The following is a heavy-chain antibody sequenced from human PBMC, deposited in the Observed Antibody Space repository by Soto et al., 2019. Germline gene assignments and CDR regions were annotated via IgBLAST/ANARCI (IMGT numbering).Heavy chain of an antibody. V-gene: IGHV4-39*01. Sequence: LQESGPGLVKPSETLSLTCSVFGDSISSRSYYWAWIRRPPGMGLEWIASISYTGNTYYNPSLTSRAARSGDTSKNLFSLKLSFVTAADTAVYSCARFSWYDGDSITNYYMDFWGNGATVTVSS. D-gene: IGHD6-13*01. J-gene: IGHJ6*03. CDR2: ISYTGNT. CDR1: GDSISSRSYY. CDR3: ARFSWYDGDSITNYYMDF.